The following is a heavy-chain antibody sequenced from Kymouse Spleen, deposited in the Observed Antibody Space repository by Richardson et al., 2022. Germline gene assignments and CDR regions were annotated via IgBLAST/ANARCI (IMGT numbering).Heavy chain of an antibody. Sequence: EVQLVESGGGLVQPGGSLRLSCAASGFTFSSYSMNWVRQAPGKGLEWVSYISSSSSTIYYADSVKGRFTISRDNAKNSLYLQMNSLRDEDTAVYYCARGGGSGSYLYYYYGMDVWGQGTTVTVSS. V-gene: IGHV3-48*02. CDR3: ARGGGSGSYLYYYYGMDV. CDR2: ISSSSSTI. J-gene: IGHJ6*02. D-gene: IGHD3-10*01. CDR1: GFTFSSYS.